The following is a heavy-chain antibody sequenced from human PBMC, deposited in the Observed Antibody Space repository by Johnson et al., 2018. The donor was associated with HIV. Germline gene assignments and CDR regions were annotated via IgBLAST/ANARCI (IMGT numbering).Heavy chain of an antibody. CDR3: ARDGRDLVTRGSFDV. CDR2: IYSGGST. Sequence: EVQLVESGGGLVQPGGSLRLSCAASGFTVSSNYMSWVRQAPGRGLEWVSFIYSGGSTYYADSVKGRLTISRDNSKNMVYLQMNSLRPEDTAVYYCARDGRDLVTRGSFDVWGQGTVVTVSS. V-gene: IGHV3-66*01. CDR1: GFTVSSNY. D-gene: IGHD3-9*01. J-gene: IGHJ3*01.